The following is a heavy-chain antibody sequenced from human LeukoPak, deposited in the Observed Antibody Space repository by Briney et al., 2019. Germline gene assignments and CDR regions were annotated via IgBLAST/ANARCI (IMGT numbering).Heavy chain of an antibody. D-gene: IGHD3-22*01. Sequence: SETLSLTCTVSGGSISSYYWSWIRQPPGKGLEWIGYIYYSGSTNYNPSLKSRVTISVDTSKNQFSLKLSSVTAADTAVYYCARRDSYSSGYYYFDYWGQGTLVTVSS. CDR2: IYYSGST. CDR3: ARRDSYSSGYYYFDY. V-gene: IGHV4-59*08. J-gene: IGHJ4*02. CDR1: GGSISSYY.